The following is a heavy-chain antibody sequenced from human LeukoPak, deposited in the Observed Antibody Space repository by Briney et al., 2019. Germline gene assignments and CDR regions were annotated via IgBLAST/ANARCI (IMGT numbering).Heavy chain of an antibody. Sequence: PGGSLRLSCAVSGFTVSSNYMSWVRQAPGKGLEWVSSISSSSSYIYYADSVKGRFTISRDNAKNSLYLQMNSLRAEDTAVYYCARDQWGGSTSCYHYWGQGTLVTVSS. CDR2: ISSSSSYI. J-gene: IGHJ4*02. CDR3: ARDQWGGSTSCYHY. V-gene: IGHV3-21*01. CDR1: GFTVSSNY. D-gene: IGHD2-2*01.